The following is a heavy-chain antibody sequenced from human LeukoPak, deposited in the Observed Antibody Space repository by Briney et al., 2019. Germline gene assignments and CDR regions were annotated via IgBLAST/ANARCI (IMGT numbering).Heavy chain of an antibody. CDR1: GFTFSSYG. CDR3: AKATTHGYNAHNWFDP. J-gene: IGHJ5*02. V-gene: IGHV3-30*18. Sequence: GRSLRLSCAASGFTFSSYGMHWVRQAPGKGLEWVAVIPYDGSNKYYADSVKGRFTISRDNSKNTLYLQMNSLRAEDTAVYYCAKATTHGYNAHNWFDPWGQGTLVTVSS. D-gene: IGHD5-24*01. CDR2: IPYDGSNK.